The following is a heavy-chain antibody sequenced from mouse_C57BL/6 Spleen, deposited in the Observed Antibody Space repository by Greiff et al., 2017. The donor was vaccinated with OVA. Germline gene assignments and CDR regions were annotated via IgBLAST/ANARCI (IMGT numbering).Heavy chain of an antibody. CDR3: ARLALFITTVVADWYFDV. Sequence: EVMLVESGGGLVQPGGSLKLSCAASGFTFSDYYMYWVRQTPEKRLEWVAYISNGGGSTYYPDTVTGRFTFSRDNAKNTLYLQMSRLKSEDTAMYYCARLALFITTVVADWYFDVWGTGTTVTVSS. CDR2: ISNGGGST. V-gene: IGHV5-12*01. D-gene: IGHD1-1*01. J-gene: IGHJ1*03. CDR1: GFTFSDYY.